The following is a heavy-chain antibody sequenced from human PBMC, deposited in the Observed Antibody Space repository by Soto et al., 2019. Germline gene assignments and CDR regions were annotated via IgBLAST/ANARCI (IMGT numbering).Heavy chain of an antibody. CDR2: MNPNSGNT. Sequence: ASVKVSCKASGYTFTSYDINWVRQATGQGLEWMGWMNPNSGNTGYAQKFQGRVTMTRNTSISTAYMELSSLRSEDTAVYYCARGRRYYDFWSGYYKGFDYFDYWGQGTLVTVSS. J-gene: IGHJ4*02. D-gene: IGHD3-3*01. V-gene: IGHV1-8*01. CDR3: ARGRRYYDFWSGYYKGFDYFDY. CDR1: GYTFTSYD.